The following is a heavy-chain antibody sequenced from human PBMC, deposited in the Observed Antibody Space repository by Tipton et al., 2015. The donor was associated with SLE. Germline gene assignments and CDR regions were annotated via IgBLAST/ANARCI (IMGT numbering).Heavy chain of an antibody. CDR1: GFTFSSYA. CDR3: ARAGVMITFGGVIASGMDV. Sequence: SGFTFSSYAMHWVRQAPGKGLEWVAVISYDGSNKYYADSVKGRFTISRDNSKNTLYLQMNSLRAEDTAVYYCARAGVMITFGGVIASGMDVWGQGTTVTVSS. CDR2: ISYDGSNK. V-gene: IGHV3-30*04. D-gene: IGHD3-16*02. J-gene: IGHJ6*02.